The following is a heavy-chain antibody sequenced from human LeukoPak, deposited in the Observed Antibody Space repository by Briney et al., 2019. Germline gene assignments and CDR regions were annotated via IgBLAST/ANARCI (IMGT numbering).Heavy chain of an antibody. Sequence: PGGSLRLSCAASGFTFSSYGMSWVRQAPGKGLEWVSAISDSGGSTYYADSVKGRFTISRDNSKKSLYLQLNSLRAEDTAVYYCARGDYSYGSPKRAFDIWGQGTMVTVSS. CDR2: ISDSGGST. D-gene: IGHD5-18*01. CDR1: GFTFSSYG. CDR3: ARGDYSYGSPKRAFDI. J-gene: IGHJ3*02. V-gene: IGHV3-23*01.